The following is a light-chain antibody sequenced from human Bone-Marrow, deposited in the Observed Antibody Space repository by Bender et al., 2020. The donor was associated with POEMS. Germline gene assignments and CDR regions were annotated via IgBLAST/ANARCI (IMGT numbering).Light chain of an antibody. CDR3: AAWEDSLNGWV. CDR2: NNN. Sequence: QSVLTQPPSASGTPGQRVTISCSGSSSKFGSYPVNWYQQLPGAAPKLLIFNNNQRPSGVPDRFSGSNSGTSASLAISGLLSDDEADFYCAAWEDSLNGWVFGGGTKLTVL. CDR1: SSKFGSYP. J-gene: IGLJ3*02. V-gene: IGLV1-44*01.